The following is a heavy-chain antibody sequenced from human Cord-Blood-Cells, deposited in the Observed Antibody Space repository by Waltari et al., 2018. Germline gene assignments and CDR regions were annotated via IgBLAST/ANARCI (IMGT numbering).Heavy chain of an antibody. J-gene: IGHJ3*02. CDR3: TTSDIVVVVAATGAGAFDI. V-gene: IGHV3-15*01. CDR2: IKSKTDGGTT. Sequence: EVQLVESGGGLVKPGGSLRLSCAASGFTFSNTWMSWVRQAPGTGLEWVGRIKSKTDGGTTDYAAPVKGRFTISRDDSKNTLYLQMNSLKTEDTAVYYCTTSDIVVVVAATGAGAFDIWGQGTMVTVSS. D-gene: IGHD2-15*01. CDR1: GFTFSNTW.